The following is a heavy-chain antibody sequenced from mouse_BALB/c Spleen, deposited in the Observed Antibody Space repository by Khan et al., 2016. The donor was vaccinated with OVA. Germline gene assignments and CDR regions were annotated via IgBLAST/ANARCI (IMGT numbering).Heavy chain of an antibody. V-gene: IGHV5-6*01. CDR3: ARLAYYYDREGFAY. J-gene: IGHJ3*01. CDR1: GFTFSTYG. CDR2: VSSGGSYT. D-gene: IGHD1-1*01. Sequence: EVQLVESGRDLVKPGESLNLSCAASGFTFSTYGMYWVRQTPDKRLEWVTTVSSGGSYTYYPDRVKGRFTISSDNAKNTLDLKMSSLKSDEKVRLYGARLAYYYDREGFAYWGQGTRVTVSA.